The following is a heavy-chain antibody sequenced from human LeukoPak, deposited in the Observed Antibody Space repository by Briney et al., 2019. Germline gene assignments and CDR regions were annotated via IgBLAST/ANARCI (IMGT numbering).Heavy chain of an antibody. CDR2: IKQDGSEK. CDR1: GFTFSSYW. J-gene: IGHJ3*02. V-gene: IGHV3-7*01. Sequence: PGGSLRLSCAASGFTFSSYWMSWVRQAPGKGLEWVANIKQDGSEKYYVDSVKGRFTISRDSAKNSLYLQMNSLRAEDTAVYYCARDLLGRRSTGISFDIWGQGTMVTVSS. CDR3: ARDLLGRRSTGISFDI. D-gene: IGHD3-10*01.